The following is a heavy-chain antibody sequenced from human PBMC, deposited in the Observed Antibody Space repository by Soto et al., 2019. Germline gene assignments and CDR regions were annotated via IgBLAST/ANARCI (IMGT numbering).Heavy chain of an antibody. CDR3: ARRGFN. J-gene: IGHJ4*02. CDR1: GFSFSSSE. CDR2: IHFSARTI. Sequence: GGSLRLSCAASGFSFSSSEMTWGRQAPGKGLEWISYIHFSARTISYADSLRGRSTISRDNTKNSLYLQMSSLLAEDTAIYYCARRGFNCGRGTLVTVSS. V-gene: IGHV3-48*03. D-gene: IGHD3-10*01.